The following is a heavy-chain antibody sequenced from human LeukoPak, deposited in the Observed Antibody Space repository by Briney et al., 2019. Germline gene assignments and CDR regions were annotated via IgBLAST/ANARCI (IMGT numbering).Heavy chain of an antibody. Sequence: PSQTLSLTCTVSGGSISSGGYYWSWIRQPPGKGLEWIGYIYHSGSTYYNPSLKSRVTISVDRSKNQFSLKLNSVTAADTAVYSCARGERLGPDIWGQGTMVTVSS. J-gene: IGHJ3*02. CDR1: GGSISSGGYY. V-gene: IGHV4-30-2*01. CDR2: IYHSGST. D-gene: IGHD3-16*01. CDR3: ARGERLGPDI.